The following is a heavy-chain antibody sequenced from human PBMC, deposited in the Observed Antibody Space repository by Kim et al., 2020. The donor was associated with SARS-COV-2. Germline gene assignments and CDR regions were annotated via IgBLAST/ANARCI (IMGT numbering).Heavy chain of an antibody. CDR1: GFTFSSYA. J-gene: IGHJ4*02. CDR3: AREEINRFFDY. Sequence: GGSLRLSCAASGFTFSSYAMHWVRQAPGKGLEWVAVISYDGSNKYYADSVKGRFTISRDNSKNTLYLQMNSLRAEDTAVYYCAREEINRFFDYWGQGTLVTVSS. V-gene: IGHV3-30*04. D-gene: IGHD3-3*01. CDR2: ISYDGSNK.